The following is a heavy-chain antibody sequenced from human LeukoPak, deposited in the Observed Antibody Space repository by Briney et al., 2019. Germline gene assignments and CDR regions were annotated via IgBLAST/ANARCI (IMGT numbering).Heavy chain of an antibody. CDR3: ARAPIGTGGVWHFDY. V-gene: IGHV4-30-4*08. D-gene: IGHD2-8*02. Sequence: PSETLSLTCTVSGGSISSGDYYWSWIRQPPGKGLEWIGYIYYSGSTYYNPSLKSRVTISVDTSKNQFSLKLSPVTAADTAVYYCARAPIGTGGVWHFDYWGQGTLVTVSS. CDR1: GGSISSGDYY. CDR2: IYYSGST. J-gene: IGHJ4*02.